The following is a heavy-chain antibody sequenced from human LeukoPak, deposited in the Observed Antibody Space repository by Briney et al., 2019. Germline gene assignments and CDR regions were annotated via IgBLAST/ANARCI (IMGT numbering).Heavy chain of an antibody. CDR2: ISDDGAYI. D-gene: IGHD6-13*01. Sequence: GGSLRLSCAASGFTFKDYALNWVRQTPGKGLEWVSSISDDGAYIYYADSVKGRFTISRDNANSSLYLQMDSLSPEDTAVYYCARDPHNVAANWFDPWGQGALVTVSS. CDR3: ARDPHNVAANWFDP. J-gene: IGHJ5*02. V-gene: IGHV3-21*01. CDR1: GFTFKDYA.